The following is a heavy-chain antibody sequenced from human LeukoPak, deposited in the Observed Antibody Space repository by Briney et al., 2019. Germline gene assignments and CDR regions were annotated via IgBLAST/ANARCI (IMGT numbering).Heavy chain of an antibody. J-gene: IGHJ6*02. V-gene: IGHV1-8*01. Sequence: ASVKVSCKASGYTFTSYDINWMRQATGQGLEWMGWMNPNSGNTGYAQKLQGRVTMTRNTSISTAYMELSSLRSEDTAVYYCASCRVTNYYYGMDVWGQGTTVTVSS. CDR3: ASCRVTNYYYGMDV. D-gene: IGHD4-11*01. CDR1: GYTFTSYD. CDR2: MNPNSGNT.